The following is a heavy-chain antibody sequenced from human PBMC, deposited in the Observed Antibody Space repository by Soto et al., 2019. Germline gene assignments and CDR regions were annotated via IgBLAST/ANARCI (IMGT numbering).Heavy chain of an antibody. D-gene: IGHD2-8*02. V-gene: IGHV4-34*01. CDR2: INHSGST. Sequence: QVQLQQWGAGLLKPSETLSLTCAVYGGSFSGYYWTWIRQPPGTGLEWIGEINHSGSTNYNPSLKRRVTISVDTSKNQFSLKLTSVTAAHTAVYYCARDKITGLFDYWGKGTLVTVSS. CDR1: GGSFSGYY. CDR3: ARDKITGLFDY. J-gene: IGHJ4*02.